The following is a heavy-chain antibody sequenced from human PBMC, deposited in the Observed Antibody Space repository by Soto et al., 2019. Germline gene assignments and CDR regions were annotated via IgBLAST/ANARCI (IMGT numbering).Heavy chain of an antibody. CDR1: GFTFSSYG. D-gene: IGHD3-22*01. CDR2: ISYDGSNK. V-gene: IGHV3-30*18. CDR3: AKESSYYDSSGYYPNWFDP. J-gene: IGHJ5*02. Sequence: TGGSLRLSCAASGFTFSSYGMHWVRQAPGKGLEWVAVISYDGSNKYYADSVKGQFTISRNNSKNTLNMKMNRLRAEDTAVYYCAKESSYYDSSGYYPNWFDPWGQGT.